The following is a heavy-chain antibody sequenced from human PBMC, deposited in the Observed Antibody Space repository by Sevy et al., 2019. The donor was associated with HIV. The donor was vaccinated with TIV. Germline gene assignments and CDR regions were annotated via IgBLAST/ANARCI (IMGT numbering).Heavy chain of an antibody. V-gene: IGHV3-30*02. CDR1: GFTFSSYG. CDR3: AKDLQPRDGYNLPFDY. CDR2: IRYDGSNK. D-gene: IGHD5-12*01. Sequence: GGSLRLSCAASGFTFSSYGMHWVRQAPGKGLEWVAFIRYDGSNKYYADSVKGRFTISRDNSKNTLYLQMNSLRAEDTAVYYCAKDLQPRDGYNLPFDYWGQGTLVTVSS. J-gene: IGHJ4*02.